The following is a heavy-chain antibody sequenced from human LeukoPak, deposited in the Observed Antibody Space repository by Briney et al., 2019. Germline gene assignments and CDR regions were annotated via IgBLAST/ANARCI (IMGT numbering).Heavy chain of an antibody. CDR3: ARPVRGYSYGLAGDY. CDR2: INPNSGGT. D-gene: IGHD5-18*01. V-gene: IGHV1-2*02. J-gene: IGHJ4*02. CDR1: GYSFTDYD. Sequence: ASVKVSCKASGYSFTDYDIHWVRQAPGQGLEWMGWINPNSGGTNYARKFEGRFTMTRETSIRTAYMELGGLRSDDTAFYFCARPVRGYSYGLAGDYWGQGTLITVSS.